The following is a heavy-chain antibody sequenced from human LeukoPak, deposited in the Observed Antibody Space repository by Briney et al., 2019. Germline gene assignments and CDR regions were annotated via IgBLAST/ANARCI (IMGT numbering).Heavy chain of an antibody. V-gene: IGHV3-30*18. D-gene: IGHD6-13*01. CDR2: ISYDGSNK. CDR3: ANQYSSSWYRLDY. J-gene: IGHJ4*02. Sequence: GRSLRLSCAASGFTFSSYGMHWVRQAPGKGLEWVAVISYDGSNKYYADSVKGRFTISRDNSKNTLYLQMNSLRAEDTAVYYCANQYSSSWYRLDYWGQGTLVTVSS. CDR1: GFTFSSYG.